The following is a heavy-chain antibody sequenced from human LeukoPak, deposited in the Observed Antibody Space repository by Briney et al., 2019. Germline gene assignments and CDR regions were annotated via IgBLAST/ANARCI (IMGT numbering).Heavy chain of an antibody. V-gene: IGHV3-48*01. CDR2: ISSSSSTI. CDR3: ARGRIQDAFDI. CDR1: GFTFSSYS. Sequence: GGSLRLSCAASGFTFSSYSMNRVRQAPGKGLEWVSYISSSSSTIYYADSVKGRFTISRDNAKNSLYLQMNSLRAEDTAVYYCARGRIQDAFDIWGQGTMVTVSS. J-gene: IGHJ3*02. D-gene: IGHD2-15*01.